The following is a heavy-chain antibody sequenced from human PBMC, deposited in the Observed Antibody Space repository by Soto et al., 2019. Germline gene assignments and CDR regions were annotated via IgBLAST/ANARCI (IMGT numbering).Heavy chain of an antibody. CDR3: ARVFSDSSSFFDP. Sequence: SETPSLTCTVSGGSISSGGYYWSWIRQHPGKGLEWIGYIYYSGRTNYNPSLKSRVTISVDTSKNQFSLKLNSVTAADTAVYYCARVFSDSSSFFDPWGQGTLVTVSS. CDR2: IYYSGRT. V-gene: IGHV4-31*03. J-gene: IGHJ5*02. CDR1: GGSISSGGYY. D-gene: IGHD6-13*01.